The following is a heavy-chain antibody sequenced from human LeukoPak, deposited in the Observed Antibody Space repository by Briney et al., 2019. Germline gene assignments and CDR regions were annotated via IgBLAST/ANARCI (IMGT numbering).Heavy chain of an antibody. CDR1: GFTFSSYW. CDR3: ARDVGASAPDAFDI. Sequence: GGSLRLSCAASGFTFSSYWMSWVRQAPGKGLEWVANIKQDGSEKYYVDSVKGRFTISRDNAKSSLYLQMNSLRAEDTDVYYCARDVGASAPDAFDIWGQGTMVTVSS. V-gene: IGHV3-7*01. J-gene: IGHJ3*02. D-gene: IGHD1-26*01. CDR2: IKQDGSEK.